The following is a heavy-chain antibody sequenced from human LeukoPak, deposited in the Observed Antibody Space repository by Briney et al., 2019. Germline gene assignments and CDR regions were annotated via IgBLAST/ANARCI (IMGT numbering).Heavy chain of an antibody. D-gene: IGHD5-18*01. V-gene: IGHV3-66*01. CDR1: GFTFSFYG. J-gene: IGHJ4*02. CDR2: IYDGGST. CDR3: ARGYSYGYIRY. Sequence: GGSLRLSCEASGFTFSFYGMNWVRQAPGKGLEWVSVIYDGGSTDYADSVKGRFTISRDNSKNMLYLQMNSLRAEDTAVYYCARGYSYGYIRYWGQGTLVTVSS.